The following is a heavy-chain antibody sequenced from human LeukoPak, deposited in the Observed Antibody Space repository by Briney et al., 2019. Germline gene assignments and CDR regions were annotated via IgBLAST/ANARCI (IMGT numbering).Heavy chain of an antibody. CDR3: ASASDYCSGGSCSTYGYWFDP. CDR1: GGTFSSYA. Sequence: SVKVSCKASGGTFSSYAISWVRQAPGQGLEWMGGIIPIFGTANYAQKFQGRVTITADEPTSTAYMELSSLRSEDTAVYYCASASDYCSGGSCSTYGYWFDPWGQGTLVTVSS. V-gene: IGHV1-69*13. D-gene: IGHD2-15*01. J-gene: IGHJ5*02. CDR2: IIPIFGTA.